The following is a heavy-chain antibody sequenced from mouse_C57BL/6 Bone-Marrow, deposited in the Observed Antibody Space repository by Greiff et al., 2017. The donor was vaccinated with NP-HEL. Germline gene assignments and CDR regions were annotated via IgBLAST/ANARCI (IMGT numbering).Heavy chain of an antibody. CDR2: IDPSDSYP. D-gene: IGHD2-4*01. CDR3: ARNYDYDTGTWHYARDY. Sequence: VQLQQPGAELVMPGASVKLSCKASGYTFTSYWMHWVKQRPGQGLEWIGEIDPSDSYPTYNQKFKGKSTLTVDKSSSTAYMQLSSLTSEDSAVYYCARNYDYDTGTWHYARDYWGQGTSVTVSS. V-gene: IGHV1-69*01. CDR1: GYTFTSYW. J-gene: IGHJ4*01.